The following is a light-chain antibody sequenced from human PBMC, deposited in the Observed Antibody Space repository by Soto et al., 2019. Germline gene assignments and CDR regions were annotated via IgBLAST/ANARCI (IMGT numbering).Light chain of an antibody. CDR1: QSISSY. Sequence: DIQMTQSPSSLSASVGDRVTITCRASQSISSYLNWYQQKPGKAPKLLIYAASSLQSGVPSRFSGSGSGTDFTLTISSLQPEECATYFCQQSYSTPPRTFGQGTKVDIK. CDR3: QQSYSTPPRT. CDR2: AAS. V-gene: IGKV1-39*01. J-gene: IGKJ1*01.